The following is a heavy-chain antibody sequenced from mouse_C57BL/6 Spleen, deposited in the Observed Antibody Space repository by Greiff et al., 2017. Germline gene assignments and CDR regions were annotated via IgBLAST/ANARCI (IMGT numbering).Heavy chain of an antibody. J-gene: IGHJ4*01. Sequence: EVMLVESGGGLVQPKGSLKLSCAASGFSFNTYAMNWVRQAPGKGLEWVARIRSKSNNYATYSADSVKDRLTISRDDSESIIYLQMNNFKTEDTAMYYCGRRDYDAPYAMGYWGQGTSVTVSS. CDR2: IRSKSNNYAT. CDR3: GRRDYDAPYAMGY. D-gene: IGHD2-4*01. CDR1: GFSFNTYA. V-gene: IGHV10-1*01.